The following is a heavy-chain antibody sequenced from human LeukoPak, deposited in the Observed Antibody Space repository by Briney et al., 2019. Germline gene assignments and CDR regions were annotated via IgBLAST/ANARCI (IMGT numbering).Heavy chain of an antibody. Sequence: KHGESLKISCKGSGYSFTSYWIGWVRQMPGKGLEWMGIIYPGDSDTRYSPSFQGQVTISADKSISTAYLQWSSLKASDTAMYYCARLGAYCSSASCYLYYYMDVWGKGTTVTVSS. CDR2: IYPGDSDT. J-gene: IGHJ6*03. CDR3: ARLGAYCSSASCYLYYYMDV. V-gene: IGHV5-51*01. CDR1: GYSFTSYW. D-gene: IGHD2-2*01.